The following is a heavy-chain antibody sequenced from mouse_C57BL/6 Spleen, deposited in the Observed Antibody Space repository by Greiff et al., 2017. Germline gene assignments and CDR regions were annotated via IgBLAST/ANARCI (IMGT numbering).Heavy chain of an antibody. CDR2: ISDGGSYT. V-gene: IGHV5-4*01. J-gene: IGHJ3*01. D-gene: IGHD1-1*01. CDR3: ARDQDYYGSSYWFAY. CDR1: GFTFSSYA. Sequence: EVKLVESGGGLVKPGGSLKLSCAASGFTFSSYAMSWVRQTPEKRLEWVATISDGGSYTYYPDNVKGRFTISRDNAKNNLYLQMGHLKSEDTAMYYCARDQDYYGSSYWFAYWGQGTLVTVSA.